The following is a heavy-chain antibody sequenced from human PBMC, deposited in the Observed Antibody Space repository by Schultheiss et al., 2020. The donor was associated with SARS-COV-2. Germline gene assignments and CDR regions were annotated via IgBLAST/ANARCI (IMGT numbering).Heavy chain of an antibody. D-gene: IGHD4-17*01. CDR2: IYSGGST. CDR3: ARAPHYVGFDY. Sequence: GGSLRLSCAVSGFTVSSNYMSWVRQAPGKGLEWVSVIYSGGSTYYADSVKGRFTISRDNSKNTLYLQMNSLRAEDTAVYYCARAPHYVGFDYWGQGTLVTVSS. V-gene: IGHV3-53*01. J-gene: IGHJ4*02. CDR1: GFTVSSNY.